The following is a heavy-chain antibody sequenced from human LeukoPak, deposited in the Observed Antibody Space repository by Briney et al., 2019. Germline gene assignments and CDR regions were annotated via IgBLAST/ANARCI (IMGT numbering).Heavy chain of an antibody. CDR2: INHSGST. J-gene: IGHJ4*02. Sequence: SETLSLTCAVYGGSFSGYYWSWIRQPPGKGLEWIGEINHSGSTNYNPSLKSRVTISVDTSKNQFSLKLSSVTAADTAVYYCARGYYDSSGYYYPLYYFDYWGQGTLVTVSS. CDR1: GGSFSGYY. D-gene: IGHD3-22*01. V-gene: IGHV4-34*01. CDR3: ARGYYDSSGYYYPLYYFDY.